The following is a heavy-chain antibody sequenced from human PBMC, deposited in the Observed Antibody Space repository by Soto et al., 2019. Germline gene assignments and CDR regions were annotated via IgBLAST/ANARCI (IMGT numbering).Heavy chain of an antibody. CDR3: ARGVAVPTAVSWYFER. V-gene: IGHV1-2*04. D-gene: IGHD2-2*01. J-gene: IGHJ2*01. CDR2: INPNSGAT. CDR1: GYSFTGYY. Sequence: QMQLVQSGAEVKPPGASVKVSCKASGYSFTGYYLHWVRQAPGQGLEWMGWINPNSGATNYVQKFQGWLTMARDTSISTAYMELRRLRSDDTAVYYCARGVAVPTAVSWYFERWGRGTLVTVSS.